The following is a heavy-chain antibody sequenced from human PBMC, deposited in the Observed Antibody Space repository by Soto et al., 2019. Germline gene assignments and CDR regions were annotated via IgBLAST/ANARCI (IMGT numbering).Heavy chain of an antibody. J-gene: IGHJ6*02. CDR2: ISYDGSNK. V-gene: IGHV3-30*14. CDR3: ARDRSGSSGYYGMDV. D-gene: IGHD3-10*01. Sequence: QVQLVESGGGVVQPGRSLRLSCAASGFTFSSYAMHWVRQAPGKGLEWVAVISYDGSNKYYADSVKGRFTISRDNSKNMLYLQMNSLRAEDTAVYYCARDRSGSSGYYGMDVWGQGTTVTVSS. CDR1: GFTFSSYA.